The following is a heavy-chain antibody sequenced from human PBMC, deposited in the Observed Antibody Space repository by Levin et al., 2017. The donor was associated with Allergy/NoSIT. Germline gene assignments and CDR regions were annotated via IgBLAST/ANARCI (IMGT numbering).Heavy chain of an antibody. CDR2: IYYSGST. Sequence: PSETLSLTCTVSGGSISSYYWSWIRQPPGKGLEWIGYIYYSGSTNYNPSLKSRVTISVDTSKNQFSLKLSSVTAADTAVYYCARDFNIRDYYYDSSGYPHWYFDLWGRGTLVTVSS. CDR3: ARDFNIRDYYYDSSGYPHWYFDL. V-gene: IGHV4-59*01. D-gene: IGHD3-22*01. J-gene: IGHJ2*01. CDR1: GGSISSYY.